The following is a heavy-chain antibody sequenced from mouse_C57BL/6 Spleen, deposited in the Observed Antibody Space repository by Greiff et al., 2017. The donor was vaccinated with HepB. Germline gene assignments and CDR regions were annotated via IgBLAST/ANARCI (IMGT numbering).Heavy chain of an antibody. CDR3: AIEDYDYAMDY. V-gene: IGHV1-74*01. D-gene: IGHD2-4*01. CDR2: IHPSDSDT. CDR1: GYTFTSYW. Sequence: QVQLKQPGAELVKPGASVKVSCKASGYTFTSYWMHWVKQRPGQGLEWIGRIHPSDSDTNYNQKFKGKATLTVDKSSSTAYMQLSSLTSEDSAVYYCAIEDYDYAMDYWGQGTSVTVSS. J-gene: IGHJ4*01.